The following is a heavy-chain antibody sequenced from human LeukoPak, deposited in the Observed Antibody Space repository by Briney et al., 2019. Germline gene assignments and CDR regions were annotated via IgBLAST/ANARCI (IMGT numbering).Heavy chain of an antibody. V-gene: IGHV3-48*03. J-gene: IGHJ4*02. CDR1: GFTFGSYE. CDR3: ARFSGYSSGWYMDY. CDR2: ISSTGSGSTI. D-gene: IGHD6-19*01. Sequence: GGSLRLSCVASGFTFGSYEMNWVRQAPGKGLELTSYISSTGSGSTIYYADSVKGRFTISRDNAKNSLYLQMNNLRAEDTAIYYCARFSGYSSGWYMDYWGQGTLVTVSS.